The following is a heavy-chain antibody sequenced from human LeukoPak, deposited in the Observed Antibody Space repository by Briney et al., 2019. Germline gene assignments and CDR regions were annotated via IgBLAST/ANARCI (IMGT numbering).Heavy chain of an antibody. D-gene: IGHD3-10*01. CDR2: IIPIFGTA. CDR3: ARGMVQGVMSGDAFDI. J-gene: IGHJ3*02. Sequence: SVKVSCKASGYTFTSYGISWVRQAPGQGLEWMGGIIPIFGTANYAQKFQGRVTITADESTSTAYMELSSLRSEDTAVYYCARGMVQGVMSGDAFDIWGQGTMVTVSS. CDR1: GYTFTSYG. V-gene: IGHV1-69*13.